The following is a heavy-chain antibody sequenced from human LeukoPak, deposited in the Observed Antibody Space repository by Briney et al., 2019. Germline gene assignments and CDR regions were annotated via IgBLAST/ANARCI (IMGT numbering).Heavy chain of an antibody. J-gene: IGHJ4*02. Sequence: SETLSLTCTVSGGSISTYYWTWTRQSPGKGLEWIGYIYTTGKTKYNPSLKSRITISVDTSKNQFSLKLNSVTAADTAVHYCAFYSETYFDYWGQGTLVTVSS. D-gene: IGHD2-21*01. CDR1: GGSISTYY. V-gene: IGHV4-4*09. CDR2: IYTTGKT. CDR3: AFYSETYFDY.